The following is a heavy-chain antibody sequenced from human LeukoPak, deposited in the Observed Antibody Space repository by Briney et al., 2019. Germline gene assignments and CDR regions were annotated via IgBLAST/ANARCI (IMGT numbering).Heavy chain of an antibody. Sequence: GGSLRLSCAASGFTFSYYSMNWVRQASGKGLEWVSYISSGSSTIYYADSVKGRFAISRDNAKNSLYLQMNSLRDEDTAVYYCARDLAGDGDYWGQGTLVTVSS. D-gene: IGHD3-10*01. CDR3: ARDLAGDGDY. CDR1: GFTFSYYS. CDR2: ISSGSSTI. V-gene: IGHV3-48*02. J-gene: IGHJ4*02.